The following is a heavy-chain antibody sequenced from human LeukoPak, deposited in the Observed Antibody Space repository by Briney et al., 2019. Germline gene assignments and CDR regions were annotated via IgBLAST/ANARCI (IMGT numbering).Heavy chain of an antibody. CDR1: GGSISSSSYY. D-gene: IGHD3-3*01. Sequence: SETLSLTCTVSGGSISSSSYYWGWIRQPPGKGLEWIGSIYYSGSTYYNPSLKSRVTISVDTSKNQFSLKLSSVTAADTAVYYCARGLAYYDFWSGYYTPEYFQHWGQGTLVTVSS. V-gene: IGHV4-39*07. CDR2: IYYSGST. CDR3: ARGLAYYDFWSGYYTPEYFQH. J-gene: IGHJ1*01.